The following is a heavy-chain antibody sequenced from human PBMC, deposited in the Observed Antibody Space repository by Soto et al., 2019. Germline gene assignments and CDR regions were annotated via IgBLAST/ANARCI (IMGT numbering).Heavy chain of an antibody. CDR1: GFTFSSYS. D-gene: IGHD2-2*01. J-gene: IGHJ6*02. CDR2: ISSSSSYI. Sequence: PWGSLRLSCAASGFTFSSYSMNWVRQAQGKGLEWVSSISSSSSYIYYADSVKGRFTISRDNAKNSLYLQMNSLRAEDTAVHYCARWECSSTSCYYYYYGMDVWGQGTTVTVSS. V-gene: IGHV3-21*01. CDR3: ARWECSSTSCYYYYYGMDV.